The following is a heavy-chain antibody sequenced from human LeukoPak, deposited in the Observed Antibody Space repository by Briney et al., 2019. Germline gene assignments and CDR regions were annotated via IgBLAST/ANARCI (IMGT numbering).Heavy chain of an antibody. CDR2: ISYDGSNK. Sequence: GGSLRLSCAASGFTFSSYGMHRVRQAPGKGLEWVAVISYDGSNKYYADSVKGRFTISRDNSKNTLYLQMNSLRAEDTAVYYCAGRKGHDAFDIWGQGTMVTVSS. CDR1: GFTFSSYG. CDR3: AGRKGHDAFDI. V-gene: IGHV3-30*03. J-gene: IGHJ3*02.